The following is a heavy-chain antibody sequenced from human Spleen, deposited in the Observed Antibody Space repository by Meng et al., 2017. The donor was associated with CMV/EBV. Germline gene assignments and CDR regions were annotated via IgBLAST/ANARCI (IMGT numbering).Heavy chain of an antibody. D-gene: IGHD6-13*01. CDR2: VFDSGST. Sequence: GSLRLSCIVSGGSISSHHWSWIRQPPGKGLEWIGYVFDSGSTNYNPALKSRATISGDTSKNQFSLRLSSVTAADTAVYYCARVSSWTYYSDYWGQGTLVTVSS. J-gene: IGHJ4*02. CDR1: GGSISSHH. V-gene: IGHV4-59*11. CDR3: ARVSSWTYYSDY.